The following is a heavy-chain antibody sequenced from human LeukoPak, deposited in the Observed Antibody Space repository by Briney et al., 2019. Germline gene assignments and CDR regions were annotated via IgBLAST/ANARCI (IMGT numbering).Heavy chain of an antibody. Sequence: SETLSLTCTVSGGSISSYYWSWIRQPPGKGLEWIGYIYYSGSTNYNPSLKSQVTISVDTSKNQFSLKLSSVTAADTAVYYCARGPPAIAAAGMRFISRLPYLYWGQGTLVTVSS. J-gene: IGHJ4*02. D-gene: IGHD6-13*01. CDR1: GGSISSYY. CDR3: ARGPPAIAAAGMRFISRLPYLY. CDR2: IYYSGST. V-gene: IGHV4-59*12.